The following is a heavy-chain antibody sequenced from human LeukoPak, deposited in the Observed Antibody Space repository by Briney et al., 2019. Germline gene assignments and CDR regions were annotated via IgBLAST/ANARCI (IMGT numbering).Heavy chain of an antibody. V-gene: IGHV4-59*01. CDR2: VAYSGNS. CDR1: GDSINDYY. J-gene: IGHJ5*02. CDR3: ARVVRGAVTFNRFDP. D-gene: IGHD3-10*02. Sequence: SETLSLTCTVSGDSINDYYWSWLRQTPGEGLGWIGFVAYSGNSNYNPSLESRVTISIDTSKNQFSLKLKSVTAADTAIYYCARVVRGAVTFNRFDPWGQGTLVTVSS.